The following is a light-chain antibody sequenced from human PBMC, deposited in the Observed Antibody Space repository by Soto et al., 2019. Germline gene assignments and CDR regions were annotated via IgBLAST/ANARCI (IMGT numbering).Light chain of an antibody. CDR3: CAYAGSSTFSYV. Sequence: QSALTQPASVSGSPGQSITISCTGTSSDVGSYNLVSWYQQHPGKAPKLMIYEGSKPPSGVSNRFSGSKSGNTASLTISGLQAEDEAEYYCCAYAGSSTFSYVFGTGTKLTVL. CDR1: SSDVGSYNL. CDR2: EGS. J-gene: IGLJ1*01. V-gene: IGLV2-23*03.